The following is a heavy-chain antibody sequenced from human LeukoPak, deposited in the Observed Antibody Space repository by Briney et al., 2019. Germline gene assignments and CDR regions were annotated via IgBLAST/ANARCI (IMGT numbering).Heavy chain of an antibody. Sequence: SVKVSCKASGGTFSSYAISWVRQAPGQGLEWMGGIIPIFGTANYAQKFQGRVTITADESTSTAYMELSSLRSEDTAVYYCARDRGLMGQLYYYYMDVWGKGTTVTVSS. CDR3: ARDRGLMGQLYYYYMDV. J-gene: IGHJ6*03. CDR2: IIPIFGTA. D-gene: IGHD2-2*01. V-gene: IGHV1-69*13. CDR1: GGTFSSYA.